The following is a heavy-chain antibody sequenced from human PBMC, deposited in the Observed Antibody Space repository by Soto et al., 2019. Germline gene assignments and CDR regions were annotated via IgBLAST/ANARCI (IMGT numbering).Heavy chain of an antibody. J-gene: IGHJ4*02. CDR1: GFSLINFW. D-gene: IGHD3-16*02. CDR3: VRVYRYDQNDY. CDR2: INSDGSGK. Sequence: CAASGFSLINFWMAWVRQTGKGLEWVANINSDGSGKYYVDSVEGRFTISRDNAKNSLYLEMNSLRVEDSAVYYCVRVYRYDQNDYWGQGAQVTVSS. V-gene: IGHV3-7*02.